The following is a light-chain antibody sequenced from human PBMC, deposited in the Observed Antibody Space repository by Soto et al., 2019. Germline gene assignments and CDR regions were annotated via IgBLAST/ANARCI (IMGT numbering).Light chain of an antibody. CDR2: DVS. CDR1: NSDIGGYNY. CDR3: SSYTINSTIV. J-gene: IGLJ2*01. Sequence: QSALTQPASVSGSPGQSFTISCTGTNSDIGGYNYVSWYQQHAGRAPKLVINDVSSRPSGISNRFSGSKSGNTASLTISGLQAEDEANYYCSSYTINSTIVFGGGTKLTVL. V-gene: IGLV2-14*03.